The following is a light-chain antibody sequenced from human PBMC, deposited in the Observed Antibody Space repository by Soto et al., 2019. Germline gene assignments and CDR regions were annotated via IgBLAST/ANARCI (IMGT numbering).Light chain of an antibody. V-gene: IGLV1-40*01. J-gene: IGLJ3*02. CDR3: QSYDSSLSGWV. CDR2: GNS. Sequence: QSVLTQLPSVSGAPGQRVTISCTGSSSNIGAGYDVHWYQQLPGTAPKLFIFGNSNRPSGVPDRFSGSKSGTSASLAITGLQAEDEADYYCQSYDSSLSGWVFGGGTKLTVL. CDR1: SSNIGAGYD.